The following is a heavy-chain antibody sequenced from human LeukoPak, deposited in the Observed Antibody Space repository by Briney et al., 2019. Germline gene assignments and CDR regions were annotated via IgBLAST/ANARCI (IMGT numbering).Heavy chain of an antibody. CDR2: FDPEDGET. D-gene: IGHD2-2*01. CDR1: GYTLTELS. Sequence: ASVKVSRKVSGYTLTELSMHWVRQAPGKGLEWMGGFDPEDGETIYAQKFQGRVTMTEDTSTDTAYMELSSLRSEDTAVYYCATEFTKYCSSTSCPSHWGQGTLVTVSS. V-gene: IGHV1-24*01. CDR3: ATEFTKYCSSTSCPSH. J-gene: IGHJ4*02.